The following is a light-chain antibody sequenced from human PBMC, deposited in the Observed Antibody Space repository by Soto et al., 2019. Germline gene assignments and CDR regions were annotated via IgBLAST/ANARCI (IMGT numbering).Light chain of an antibody. CDR1: QGVTSTY. Sequence: EIVLTQSPGTLSMSPGERATLSCRASQGVTSTYLAWYQHKPGQAPRLLIYSASTRATGIPDRFSGSGSGTDFTLTISRLEPDDFAVYYCQQYGDSPWTFGLRTKVEIE. CDR2: SAS. CDR3: QQYGDSPWT. V-gene: IGKV3-20*01. J-gene: IGKJ1*01.